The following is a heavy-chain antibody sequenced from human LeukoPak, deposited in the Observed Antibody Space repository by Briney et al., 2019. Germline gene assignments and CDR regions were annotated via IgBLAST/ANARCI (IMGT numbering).Heavy chain of an antibody. V-gene: IGHV3-33*01. D-gene: IGHD3-22*01. CDR2: IWYDGSNK. CDR1: GFTLSSYG. Sequence: GGSLRLSCAASGFTLSSYGMHWVRQAPGKGLEWVAVIWYDGSNKYYADSVKGRFTISRDNSKNTLYLQMNSLRAEDTAVYYCAREPDSSGYYFGYYYYGMDVWGQGTTVTVSS. CDR3: AREPDSSGYYFGYYYYGMDV. J-gene: IGHJ6*02.